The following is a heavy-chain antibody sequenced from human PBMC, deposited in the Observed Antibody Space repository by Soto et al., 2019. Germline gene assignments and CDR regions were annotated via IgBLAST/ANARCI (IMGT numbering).Heavy chain of an antibody. CDR3: AREPLD. Sequence: TWIRQHPGKGLEWIGYIYYSGITYYNPSLKSRVTISVDTSKNQFSLKLSSVTAADTAVYYCAREPLDWGQGTLVTVSS. CDR2: IYYSGIT. V-gene: IGHV4-31*02. J-gene: IGHJ4*02.